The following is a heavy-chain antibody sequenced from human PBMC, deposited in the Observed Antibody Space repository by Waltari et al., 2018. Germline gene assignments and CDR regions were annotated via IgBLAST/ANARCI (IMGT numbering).Heavy chain of an antibody. CDR1: GASISISSYY. V-gene: IGHV4-39*01. D-gene: IGHD6-13*01. Sequence: QLQLQESGPGLVKPSETLSLTCTVSGASISISSYYWGWIRQPPGKGLEWIGSIYYSGDTYYNPSLKSRVTISVDTSKNQFSLKLSSVTAADTAVYYCARPGDSSSWGDFQHWGQGTLVIVSS. CDR2: IYYSGDT. CDR3: ARPGDSSSWGDFQH. J-gene: IGHJ1*01.